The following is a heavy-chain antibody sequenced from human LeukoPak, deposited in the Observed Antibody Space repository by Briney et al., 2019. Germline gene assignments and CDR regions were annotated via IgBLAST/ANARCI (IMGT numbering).Heavy chain of an antibody. D-gene: IGHD1-26*01. Sequence: PGGSLRLSCAASGFTFSDYYMSWVRQAPGKRLEWVSSITSSSRYIYYADSVKGRFTISRDNAKNSLYLQMDNLRAEDTAVYYCARDPYSGSYYAYYYYYMDVWGKGTTVTVSS. CDR3: ARDPYSGSYYAYYYYYMDV. V-gene: IGHV3-21*01. CDR2: ITSSSRYI. J-gene: IGHJ6*03. CDR1: GFTFSDYY.